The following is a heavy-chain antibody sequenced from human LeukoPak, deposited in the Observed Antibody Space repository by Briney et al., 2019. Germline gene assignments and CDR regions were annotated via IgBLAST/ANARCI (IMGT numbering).Heavy chain of an antibody. CDR2: INASGTT. Sequence: SETLSLTCSVSGGSISDYYWTWIRQPAGKGLEWIGRINASGTTRYNPSLKSRLAMSVDTSKNQFSLKLTSVTAADTAVYFCTRGLAAAYDYNWFDSWGQGTLVTVSS. CDR1: GGSISDYY. D-gene: IGHD5-12*01. J-gene: IGHJ5*01. CDR3: TRGLAAAYDYNWFDS. V-gene: IGHV4-4*07.